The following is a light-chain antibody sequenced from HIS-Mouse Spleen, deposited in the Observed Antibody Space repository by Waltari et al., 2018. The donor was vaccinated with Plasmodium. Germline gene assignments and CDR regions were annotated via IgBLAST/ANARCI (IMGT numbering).Light chain of an antibody. V-gene: IGKV1-39*01. CDR2: AAS. J-gene: IGKJ1*01. CDR3: QQSYSTWT. CDR1: QSISSY. Sequence: DIQMTQSPSSLSASVGDRVTITCRASQSISSYLHWYQQKPGKAPKLLNYAASSLESGVPSRFSGRGSGTDFTLTISSLQPEDFATYNCQQSYSTWTFGQGTKVEIK.